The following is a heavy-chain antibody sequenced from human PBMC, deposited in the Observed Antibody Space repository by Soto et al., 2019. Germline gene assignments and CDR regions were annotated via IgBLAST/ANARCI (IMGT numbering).Heavy chain of an antibody. CDR2: IWYDGSNK. V-gene: IGHV3-33*01. CDR1: GFTFSSYG. D-gene: IGHD6-19*01. J-gene: IGHJ4*02. CDR3: ARDEEWLVTYFDY. Sequence: GGSLRLSXAASGFTFSSYGMHWVRQAPGKGLEWVAVIWYDGSNKYYADSVKGRFTISRDNSKNTLYLQMNSLRAEDTAVYYCARDEEWLVTYFDYWGQGTLVTVS.